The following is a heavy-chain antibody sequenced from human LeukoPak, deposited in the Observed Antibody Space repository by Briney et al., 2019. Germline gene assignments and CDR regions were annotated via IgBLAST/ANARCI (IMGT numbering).Heavy chain of an antibody. CDR1: GFTFSSYG. V-gene: IGHV3-33*01. Sequence: GSLRLSCAASGFTFSSYGMHWVRQAPGKGLEWVAVIWYDGSNKYYADSVKGRFTISRDNSKNTLYLQMNSLRAEDTAVYYCARGSDWWIAAAGSEEYFQHWGQGTLVTVSS. J-gene: IGHJ1*01. CDR3: ARGSDWWIAAAGSEEYFQH. CDR2: IWYDGSNK. D-gene: IGHD6-13*01.